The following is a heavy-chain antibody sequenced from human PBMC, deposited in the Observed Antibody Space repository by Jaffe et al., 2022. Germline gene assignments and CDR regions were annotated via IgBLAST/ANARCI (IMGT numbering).Heavy chain of an antibody. CDR2: ISGSGGST. CDR1: GFTFSSYA. J-gene: IGHJ2*01. Sequence: EVQLLESGGGLVQPGGSLRLSCAASGFTFSSYAMSWVRQAPGKGLEWVSAISGSGGSTYYADSVKGRFTISRDNSKNTLYLQMNSLRAEDTAVYYCARMGSGWYHTPHWYFDLWGRGTLVTVSS. CDR3: ARMGSGWYHTPHWYFDL. V-gene: IGHV3-23*01. D-gene: IGHD6-19*01.